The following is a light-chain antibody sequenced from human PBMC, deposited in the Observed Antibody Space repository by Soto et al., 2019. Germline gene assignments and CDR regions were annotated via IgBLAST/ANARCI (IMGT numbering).Light chain of an antibody. V-gene: IGKV3-20*01. Sequence: EIVLTQSPGTLSLSPGEKSTLSCRASQSVSSSYLAWYQQKPGQAPRLLIYGASSRATGIPDRFSGSGSATDFTLTISSVEPEDFAVYYCQQYGSSPLFTFGPGTKVDIK. CDR2: GAS. J-gene: IGKJ3*01. CDR3: QQYGSSPLFT. CDR1: QSVSSSY.